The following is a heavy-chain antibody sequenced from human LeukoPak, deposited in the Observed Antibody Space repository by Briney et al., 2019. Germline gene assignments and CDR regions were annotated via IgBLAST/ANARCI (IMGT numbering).Heavy chain of an antibody. V-gene: IGHV1-2*06. Sequence: ASVKVSCKASGYTFTGYYMHWVRQAPGQGLEWMGRINPNSGGTNYAQKFQGRVTMTRDTSIGTAYMELSRLRSDDTAVYYCARVFYDSSGTFDYWGQGTLDTVSS. CDR3: ARVFYDSSGTFDY. CDR1: GYTFTGYY. CDR2: INPNSGGT. D-gene: IGHD3-22*01. J-gene: IGHJ4*02.